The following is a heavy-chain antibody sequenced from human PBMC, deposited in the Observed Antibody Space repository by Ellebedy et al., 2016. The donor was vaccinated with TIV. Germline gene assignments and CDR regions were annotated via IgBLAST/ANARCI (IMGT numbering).Heavy chain of an antibody. V-gene: IGHV1-2*02. Sequence: AASVKVSCKASGYSFTDYYLHWVRQAPGQGLEWMGWITPHSGGTTYPQKFQCRITMTRDTSVTTAYMELSGLTSNDTAVYYCARGREFDILEFDPWGLGTLVTVSS. D-gene: IGHD3-9*01. CDR3: ARGREFDILEFDP. CDR2: ITPHSGGT. CDR1: GYSFTDYY. J-gene: IGHJ5*02.